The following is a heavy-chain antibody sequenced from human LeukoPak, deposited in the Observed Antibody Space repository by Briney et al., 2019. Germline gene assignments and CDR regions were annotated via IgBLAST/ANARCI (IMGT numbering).Heavy chain of an antibody. CDR2: IGTGGDT. CDR3: ARDRGYDFWSGSFDL. J-gene: IGHJ2*01. CDR1: GFNFNSYD. V-gene: IGHV3-13*01. D-gene: IGHD3-3*01. Sequence: GGSLRLSCAASGFNFNSYDMHWVRQVRGKGLEWVGAIGTGGDTYYADSVKGRFTISRENAKKSLYLQMDCLRAGDTAVYYCARDRGYDFWSGSFDLWGRGTLVTVSS.